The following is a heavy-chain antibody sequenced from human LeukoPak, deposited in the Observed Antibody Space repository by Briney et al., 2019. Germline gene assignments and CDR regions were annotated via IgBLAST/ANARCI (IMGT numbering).Heavy chain of an antibody. CDR3: ARDLLLWFGEFVYFDY. V-gene: IGHV3-7*01. CDR2: IKQEGSEK. J-gene: IGHJ4*02. Sequence: GGSLRLSRAASGFTLSRYWMSWVRQAPGKGLEWVANIKQEGSEKYYVDSVKGRFTISRDNAQNSLYLQMNSPRAEYTSVYYCARDLLLWFGEFVYFDYWGQGTLVTVSS. D-gene: IGHD3-10*01. CDR1: GFTLSRYW.